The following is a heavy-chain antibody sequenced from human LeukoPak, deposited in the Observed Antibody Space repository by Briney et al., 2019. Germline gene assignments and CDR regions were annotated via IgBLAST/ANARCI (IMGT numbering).Heavy chain of an antibody. CDR2: IYHSGST. J-gene: IGHJ3*02. V-gene: IGHV4-59*01. D-gene: IGHD1-26*01. Sequence: SETLSLTCTVSGGSISTYYWNWIRQPPGKGLEWIGYIYHSGSTNYNPSLQSRVTISVDTSKNQFSLKLSSVTAADTAAYYCARASGSYLGANAFDIWGQGTMVTVSS. CDR3: ARASGSYLGANAFDI. CDR1: GGSISTYY.